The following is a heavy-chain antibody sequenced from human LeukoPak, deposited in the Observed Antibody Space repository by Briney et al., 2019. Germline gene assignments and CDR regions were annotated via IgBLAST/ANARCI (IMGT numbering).Heavy chain of an antibody. D-gene: IGHD3/OR15-3a*01. CDR1: GGSISSGSYY. V-gene: IGHV4-61*02. CDR3: ARDQPWTNGFDI. Sequence: PSETLSLTCTVSGGSISSGSYYWSWIRQPAGKGLEWIGRIYTSGSTNYNPSLKSRVTISVDTSKNQFSLQLNSVTPEDTALYYCARDQPWTNGFDIWGQGIMVTVSS. CDR2: IYTSGST. J-gene: IGHJ3*02.